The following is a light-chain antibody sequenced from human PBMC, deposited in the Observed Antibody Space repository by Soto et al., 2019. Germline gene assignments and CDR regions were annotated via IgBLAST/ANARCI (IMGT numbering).Light chain of an antibody. J-gene: IGKJ3*01. CDR2: GAS. V-gene: IGKV3-15*01. CDR1: QTVSSN. Sequence: EIVLTQSPATLSVSPGERATLSCRASQTVSSNLVWYQQRPGQPPRLLIYGASTRATGISARFSGSGSGTEFTLTISSLQSEDFAVYYCQQYDNWPLTFGPGTKVDIK. CDR3: QQYDNWPLT.